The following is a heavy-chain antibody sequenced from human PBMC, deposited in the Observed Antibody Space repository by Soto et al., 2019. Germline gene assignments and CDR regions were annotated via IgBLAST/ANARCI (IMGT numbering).Heavy chain of an antibody. CDR1: GGSFSGYY. J-gene: IGHJ4*02. Sequence: PSETLSLTCAVYGGSFSGYYWSWIRQPPGKGLEWIGEINHSGSTNYNPSLKSRVTISVDTSKNQFSLKLSSVTAADTAVYYCARGGGYSSGWYGGVYGYYFDYWGQGTLVTGSS. D-gene: IGHD6-19*01. V-gene: IGHV4-34*01. CDR3: ARGGGYSSGWYGGVYGYYFDY. CDR2: INHSGST.